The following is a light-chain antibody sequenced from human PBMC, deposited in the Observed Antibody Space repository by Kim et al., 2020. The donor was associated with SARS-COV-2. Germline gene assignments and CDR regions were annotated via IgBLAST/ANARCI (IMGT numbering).Light chain of an antibody. CDR3: QTWGTGIRV. CDR1: SGPSGNA. V-gene: IGLV4-69*01. J-gene: IGLJ3*02. Sequence: SGSQGASVKLTCTLSSGPSGNAIAWHQQQPGKGPRYLMKVNSDGTHSQGDGIPDRFSGSSSGTERYLIISSLQSEDEADYYCQTWGTGIRVFGGG. CDR2: VNSDGTH.